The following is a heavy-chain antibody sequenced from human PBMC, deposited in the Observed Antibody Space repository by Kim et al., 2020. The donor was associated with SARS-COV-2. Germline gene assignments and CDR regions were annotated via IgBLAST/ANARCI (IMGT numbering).Heavy chain of an antibody. Sequence: PSLNSRVTISVATPKNQFSLKLGSVTAADTAVYYCARARITMIVVVKYFDYWGQGTLVTVSS. J-gene: IGHJ4*02. CDR3: ARARITMIVVVKYFDY. V-gene: IGHV4-31*02. D-gene: IGHD3-22*01.